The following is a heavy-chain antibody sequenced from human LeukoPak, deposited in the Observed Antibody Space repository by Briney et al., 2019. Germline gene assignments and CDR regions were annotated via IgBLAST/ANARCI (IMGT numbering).Heavy chain of an antibody. V-gene: IGHV3-48*03. CDR2: ISSSGSTI. CDR1: GFTFSSYE. J-gene: IGHJ4*02. D-gene: IGHD6-19*01. CDR3: ARDREAVDTKAWYFDY. Sequence: GGSLRLSCAASGFTFSSYEMNWVRQAPGKGLEWVSYISSSGSTIYYADSVKGRFTICRDNAKNSLYLQMNSLRAEDTAVYYCARDREAVDTKAWYFDYWGQGTLVTVSS.